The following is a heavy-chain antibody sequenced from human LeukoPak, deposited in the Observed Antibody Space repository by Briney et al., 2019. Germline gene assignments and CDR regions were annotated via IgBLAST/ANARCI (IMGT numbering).Heavy chain of an antibody. V-gene: IGHV3-7*01. D-gene: IGHD3-22*01. Sequence: GGSLRLSCAASAFTFSTYWMSWVRQAPGKGLEWVANINQDGSEKYYVDSVKGRFTISRDNAKNSLYLQMNSLRAEDTAVYYCTRGRFHLDSSGYSSFYYWGQGVLVTVSS. CDR2: INQDGSEK. J-gene: IGHJ4*02. CDR1: AFTFSTYW. CDR3: TRGRFHLDSSGYSSFYY.